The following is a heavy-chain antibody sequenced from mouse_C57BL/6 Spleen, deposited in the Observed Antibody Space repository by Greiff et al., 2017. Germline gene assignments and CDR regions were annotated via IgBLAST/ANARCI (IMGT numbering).Heavy chain of an antibody. CDR2: IYPRSGNT. CDR1: GYTFTSYG. Sequence: QVQLQQSGAELARPGASVKLSCKASGYTFTSYGISWVKQRTGQGLEWIGEIYPRSGNTYYNEKFKGKATLTADKSSSTAYMALRSLTSEDSAVYFCARRGVIYYDYDEGAWFAYWGQGTLVTVSA. CDR3: ARRGVIYYDYDEGAWFAY. V-gene: IGHV1-81*01. D-gene: IGHD2-4*01. J-gene: IGHJ3*01.